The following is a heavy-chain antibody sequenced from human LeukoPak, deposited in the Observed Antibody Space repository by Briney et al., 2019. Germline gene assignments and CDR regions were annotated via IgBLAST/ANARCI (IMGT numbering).Heavy chain of an antibody. CDR2: INSDGSST. J-gene: IGHJ4*02. Sequence: PGGSLRPSCAASGFTFSSYWMHWVRQAPGKGLVWVSRINSDGSSTSYADSVKGRFTISRDNAKNTLYLQVNSLRAEDTAVYYCARVDMYNGNPLSLGCWGQGTLVTVSS. V-gene: IGHV3-74*01. CDR3: ARVDMYNGNPLSLGC. CDR1: GFTFSSYW. D-gene: IGHD2-2*03.